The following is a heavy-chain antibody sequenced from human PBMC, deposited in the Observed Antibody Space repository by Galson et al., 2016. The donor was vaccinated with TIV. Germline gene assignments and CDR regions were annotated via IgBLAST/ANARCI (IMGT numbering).Heavy chain of an antibody. D-gene: IGHD2-8*02. CDR2: IGHDGNWK. CDR3: ARDFRTGKYCDY. V-gene: IGHV3-33*01. CDR1: GFNFGFYG. J-gene: IGHJ4*02. Sequence: SLRLSCAASGFNFGFYGMHWVRQAPGEGLEWVAIIGHDGNWKGYADSVKGRFTVSRDNSKNMLFLEMSSPRVEDTAVYYCARDFRTGKYCDYWGQGTLVTVSA.